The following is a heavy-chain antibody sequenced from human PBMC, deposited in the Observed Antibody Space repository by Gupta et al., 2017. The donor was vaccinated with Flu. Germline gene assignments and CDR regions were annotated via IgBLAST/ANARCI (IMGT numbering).Heavy chain of an antibody. V-gene: IGHV4-39*01. CDR3: ARLRGYSYGYLEY. D-gene: IGHD5-18*01. Sequence: LQLQESGPGLVKPSETLSLTCTVSGASISSSNYYYWGWIRQPPGKGLEYIGSIYNTGSASYNPSLKSRVTVSVDTSKNQFSLKLSSVTAADTAVYYCARLRGYSYGYLEYWGQGTLVTVSS. J-gene: IGHJ4*02. CDR2: IYNTGSA. CDR1: GASISSSNYYY.